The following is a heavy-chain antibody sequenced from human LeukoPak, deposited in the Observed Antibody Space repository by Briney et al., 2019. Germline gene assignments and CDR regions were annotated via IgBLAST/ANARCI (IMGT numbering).Heavy chain of an antibody. CDR1: GGSISSSSYY. V-gene: IGHV4-39*07. Sequence: PSETLSLTCTVSGGSISSSSYYWGWIRQPPGKGLEWIGSIYYSGSTHYNPSLKSRVTISVDKSKNQFSLKLSFVTAADTAVYYCARCREYSSSSGLYYYYMDVWGKGTTVTVSS. CDR3: ARCREYSSSSGLYYYYMDV. J-gene: IGHJ6*03. D-gene: IGHD6-6*01. CDR2: IYYSGST.